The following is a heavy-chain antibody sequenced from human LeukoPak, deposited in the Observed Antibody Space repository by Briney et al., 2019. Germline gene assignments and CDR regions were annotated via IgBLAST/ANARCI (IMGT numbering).Heavy chain of an antibody. CDR1: GGPISSGSYY. V-gene: IGHV4-61*02. CDR3: ARAVAGYNWFDP. D-gene: IGHD6-19*01. J-gene: IGHJ5*02. CDR2: IYTSGRT. Sequence: SXTLSLTCTVSGGPISSGSYYWSWIRQPAGKGLEWIGRIYTSGRTNYNPSLKSRFTISVDTSKNQFSLKLSSVTAADTAVYYCARAVAGYNWFDPWGQGTLVTVSS.